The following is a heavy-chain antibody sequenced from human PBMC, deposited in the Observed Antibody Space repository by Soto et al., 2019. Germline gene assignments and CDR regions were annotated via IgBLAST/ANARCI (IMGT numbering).Heavy chain of an antibody. D-gene: IGHD3-16*02. CDR3: AKAXMITFGGVIARSYGMDV. V-gene: IGHV3-23*01. CDR1: GFTFSSYA. J-gene: IGHJ6*02. CDR2: ISGSGGST. Sequence: PGGSLRLSCAASGFTFSSYAMSWVRQAPGEGLEWVSAISGSGGSTYYADSVKGRFTISRDNSKNTLYLQMNSLRAEDTAVYYCAKAXMITFGGVIARSYGMDVWGQGTTVTVSS.